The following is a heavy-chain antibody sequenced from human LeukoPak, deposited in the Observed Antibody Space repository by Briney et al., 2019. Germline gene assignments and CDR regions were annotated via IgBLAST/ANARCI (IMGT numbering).Heavy chain of an antibody. CDR1: GFTFSSYG. CDR3: AMVGLGYCSSTSCYTDYYYGMDA. J-gene: IGHJ6*02. D-gene: IGHD2-2*02. CDR2: IWYDGSNK. V-gene: IGHV3-33*01. Sequence: PGGSLRLSCAASGFTFSSYGMHWVRQAPGKGLEWVAVIWYDGSNKYYADSVKGRFTISRDNSKNTLYLQMNSLRAEDTAVYYCAMVGLGYCSSTSCYTDYYYGMDAWGQGTTVTVSS.